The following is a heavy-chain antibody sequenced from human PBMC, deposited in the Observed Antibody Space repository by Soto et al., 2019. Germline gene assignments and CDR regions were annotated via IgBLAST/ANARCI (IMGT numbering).Heavy chain of an antibody. J-gene: IGHJ4*02. V-gene: IGHV1-69*02. D-gene: IGHD1-26*01. CDR2: IIPILGIA. CDR3: ARVGAIVGATTGEGY. Sequence: SVKSSSKAPEATSSTYTTSWGRQAPGQGLEWMGRIIPILGIANYAQKFQGRVTITADKSTSTAYMELSSLRSEDTAVYYCARVGAIVGATTGEGYWGQGTLVTVSS. CDR1: EATSSTYT.